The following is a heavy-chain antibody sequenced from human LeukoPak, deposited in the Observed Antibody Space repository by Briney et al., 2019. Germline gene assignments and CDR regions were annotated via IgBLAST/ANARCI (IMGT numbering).Heavy chain of an antibody. V-gene: IGHV3-23*01. Sequence: GGSLRLSCVASEFTFSNYVMSWVRQAPGKGLEWASLISGNGGSSNYADSVKGRFTISRDNPKNTLYLQMNSLRAEDTAVYYCAKVRISGVVDSWGQGTLVTVSS. CDR3: AKVRISGVVDS. D-gene: IGHD3-3*01. CDR2: ISGNGGSS. J-gene: IGHJ5*01. CDR1: EFTFSNYV.